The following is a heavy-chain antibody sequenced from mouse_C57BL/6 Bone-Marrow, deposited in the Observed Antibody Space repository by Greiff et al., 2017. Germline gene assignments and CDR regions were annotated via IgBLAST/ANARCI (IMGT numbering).Heavy chain of an antibody. J-gene: IGHJ4*01. D-gene: IGHD3-1*01. V-gene: IGHV1-59*01. Sequence: QVQLQQPGAELVRPGTSVKLSCKASGYTFTSYWMHWVKQRPGQGLAWIGVIDPSDSYTNYNQKFKGKATLTVDTSASTAYMQLSSLTSEDSAVYYCAKSWAMDYWGQGTSVTVSS. CDR3: AKSWAMDY. CDR1: GYTFTSYW. CDR2: IDPSDSYT.